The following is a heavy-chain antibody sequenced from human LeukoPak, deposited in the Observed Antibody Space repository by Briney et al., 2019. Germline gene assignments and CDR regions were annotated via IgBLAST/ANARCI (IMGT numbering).Heavy chain of an antibody. J-gene: IGHJ4*02. Sequence: SETLSLTCAVYGGSFSGYYWSWIRQPPGKGLEWIGEINHSGSTNYNPSLKSRVTISVDTSKNQFSLKLSSVTAADTAVYYCARLRYFDYWGQGTLVTVSS. CDR2: INHSGST. D-gene: IGHD4-17*01. V-gene: IGHV4-34*01. CDR3: ARLRYFDY. CDR1: GGSFSGYY.